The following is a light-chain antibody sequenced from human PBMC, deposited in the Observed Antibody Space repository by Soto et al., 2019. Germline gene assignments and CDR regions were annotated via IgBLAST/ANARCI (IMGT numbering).Light chain of an antibody. CDR1: RTVSNR. CDR3: QHYNSYSEA. CDR2: RAS. J-gene: IGKJ1*01. Sequence: EILMTQSPDTLSVSPGERVTLSCRASRTVSNRLAWYQHRPGQAPRLLIYRASTRATGVPARFSGSGSGTEFTLTISSLQPDDFATYYCQHYNSYSEAFGQGTKVDI. V-gene: IGKV3-15*01.